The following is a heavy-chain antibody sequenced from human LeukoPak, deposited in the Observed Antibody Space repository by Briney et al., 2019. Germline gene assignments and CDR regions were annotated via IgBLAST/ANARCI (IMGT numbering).Heavy chain of an antibody. D-gene: IGHD6-13*01. Sequence: PSETLSLTCAVYGGSFSGYYWSWIRQPPGKGLEWIAEINHSGSTNYNPSLKSRVTISVDTSKNQFSLKLSSVTAADTAVYYCARGVHSNYYYYYYMDVWGKGTTVTVSS. CDR1: GGSFSGYY. V-gene: IGHV4-34*01. CDR2: INHSGST. J-gene: IGHJ6*03. CDR3: ARGVHSNYYYYYYMDV.